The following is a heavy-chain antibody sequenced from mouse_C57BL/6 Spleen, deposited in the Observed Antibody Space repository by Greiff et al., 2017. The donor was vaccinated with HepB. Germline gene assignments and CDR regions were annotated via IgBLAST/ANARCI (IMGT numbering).Heavy chain of an antibody. V-gene: IGHV1-22*01. J-gene: IGHJ2*01. CDR2: INPNNGGT. D-gene: IGHD2-4*01. Sequence: VQLKQSGPELVKPGASVKMSCKASGYTFTDYNMHWVKQSHGKSLEWIGYINPNNGGTSYNQKFKGKATLTVNKSSSTAYMELRSLTSEDSAVYYCARNYDYDDFDYWGQGTTLTVSS. CDR1: GYTFTDYN. CDR3: ARNYDYDDFDY.